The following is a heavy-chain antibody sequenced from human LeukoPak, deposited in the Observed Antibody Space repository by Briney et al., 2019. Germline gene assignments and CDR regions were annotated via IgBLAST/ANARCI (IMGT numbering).Heavy chain of an antibody. Sequence: GESLKISCQTSGYSFVTYWIGWVRQLPGKGLEWMGIIDLFDSDTRYSPSFQGQVTISADKSISIVYLQWSSLKASDTAMYYCARRSHCSSTSCYVDYWGQGTLVTVSS. CDR3: ARRSHCSSTSCYVDY. D-gene: IGHD2-2*01. CDR1: GYSFVTYW. J-gene: IGHJ4*02. CDR2: IDLFDSDT. V-gene: IGHV5-51*01.